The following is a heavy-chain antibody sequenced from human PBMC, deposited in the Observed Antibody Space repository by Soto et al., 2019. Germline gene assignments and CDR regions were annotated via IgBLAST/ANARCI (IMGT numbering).Heavy chain of an antibody. CDR1: GFPFGSYP. J-gene: IGHJ4*02. Sequence: EVHLLESGGGLVQSGASLRLSCAASGFPFGSYPMGWVRQTPGKGLEWVSGIDAGSATTHYADSVQGRFSISRDNSRNTVYLQMTSLRAEDTAVYYCAKDPPLHGDYGRTYYFDSWGQGTLVTVSS. V-gene: IGHV3-23*01. CDR2: IDAGSATT. D-gene: IGHD4-17*01. CDR3: AKDPPLHGDYGRTYYFDS.